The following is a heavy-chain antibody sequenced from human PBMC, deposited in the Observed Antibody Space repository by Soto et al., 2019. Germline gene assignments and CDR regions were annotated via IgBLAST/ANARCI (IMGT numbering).Heavy chain of an antibody. Sequence: QVQLQQSGPGLVKPSQTLSLSCAISGDSVSSSSAGWVWIRQSPSRGLEWLGRTYYRSKWQNDYAVSVKSRITINADTSKNQFSLQLNSVTPEDTAVYYCAGSVGFGELWAYYGMDVWGQGTTVTVSS. CDR3: AGSVGFGELWAYYGMDV. D-gene: IGHD3-10*01. J-gene: IGHJ6*02. CDR1: GDSVSSSSAG. V-gene: IGHV6-1*01. CDR2: TYYRSKWQN.